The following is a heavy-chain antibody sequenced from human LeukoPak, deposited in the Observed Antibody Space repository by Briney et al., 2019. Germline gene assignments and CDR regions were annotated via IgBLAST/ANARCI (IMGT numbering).Heavy chain of an antibody. CDR2: ISSSGSTI. CDR3: ARDRHSGYDPAYYYYYGMDV. V-gene: IGHV3-48*03. Sequence: GGSLRLSCAASGFTFSSYEMNWVGQAPGKGLEWVSYISSSGSTIYYADSVKGRFTISRDNAKNSLYLQMNSLRAEDTAVYYCARDRHSGYDPAYYYYYGMDVWGQGTTVTVSS. CDR1: GFTFSSYE. D-gene: IGHD5-12*01. J-gene: IGHJ6*02.